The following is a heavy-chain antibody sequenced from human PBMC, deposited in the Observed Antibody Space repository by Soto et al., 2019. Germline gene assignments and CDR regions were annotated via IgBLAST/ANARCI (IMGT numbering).Heavy chain of an antibody. V-gene: IGHV1-69*13. CDR2: IVPLTGTP. J-gene: IGHJ6*01. CDR3: ARGPGSDSYYYY. CDR1: GGTFGTYG. Sequence: SVKVSCKTSGGTFGTYGIGWARQAPGQGLEWMGGIVPLTGTPNYAQKFKGRVTITADEASSTVHMQLGSLRSDDTAVYFCARGPGSDSYYYY. D-gene: IGHD2-21*02.